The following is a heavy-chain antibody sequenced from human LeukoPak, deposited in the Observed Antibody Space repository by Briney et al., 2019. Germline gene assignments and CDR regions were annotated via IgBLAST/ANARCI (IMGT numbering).Heavy chain of an antibody. CDR2: ISSSSSYI. CDR1: GSTFSSYS. CDR3: ARGGRRGLDY. V-gene: IGHV3-21*01. J-gene: IGHJ4*02. D-gene: IGHD3-16*01. Sequence: GGSLRLSCAASGSTFSSYSMNWVRQAPGKGLEWVSSISSSSSYIYYADSVKGRFTISRDNAKNSLYLQMNSLRAEDTAVYYCARGGRRGLDYWGQGTLVTVSS.